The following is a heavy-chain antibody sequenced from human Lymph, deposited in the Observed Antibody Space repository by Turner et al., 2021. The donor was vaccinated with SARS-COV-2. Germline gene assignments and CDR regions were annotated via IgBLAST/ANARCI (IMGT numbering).Heavy chain of an antibody. CDR1: GGSISGFY. CDR3: ARDRTSYGDYWAGYYYGMDV. V-gene: IGHV4-59*01. J-gene: IGHJ6*02. Sequence: HVHLQESGPGLVKPSETLSLTCTVSGGSISGFYCSWIRQPPGKGLEWIGYIYYSGSIKYSPSLKSRVTISVDTSKNQFSLKLSSVTAADTAVYYCARDRTSYGDYWAGYYYGMDVWGQGTTVTVSS. D-gene: IGHD4-17*01. CDR2: IYYSGSI.